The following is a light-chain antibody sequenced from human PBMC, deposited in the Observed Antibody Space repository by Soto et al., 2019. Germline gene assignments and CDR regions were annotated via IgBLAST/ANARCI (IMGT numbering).Light chain of an antibody. CDR3: QEHNYWPPPCA. CDR1: QSVSSN. J-gene: IGKJ5*01. CDR2: GAS. V-gene: IGKV3-15*01. Sequence: EILMPQSPGTLSLSPGERATLSCRASQSVSSNLAWYQQIPGQAPRLLIYGASTRATGIPARFSGSGSGTEFTLAISSLQFVFLSFGDCQEHNYWPPPCAFG.